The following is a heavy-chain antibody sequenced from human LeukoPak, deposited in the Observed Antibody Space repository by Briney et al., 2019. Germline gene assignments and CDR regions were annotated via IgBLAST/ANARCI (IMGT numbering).Heavy chain of an antibody. CDR1: GGSLSSSGYY. D-gene: IGHD1-26*01. CDR2: IYYSGST. J-gene: IGHJ5*02. Sequence: SETLSLTCTVSGGSLSSSGYYWGWIRQPPGKGLEWIASIYYSGSTYYNTSLKSRVTISVDTSKNQLSLKLSSLTAADTAVYYCARHEYSGSYYGLSWFDPWGQGTLVTVSS. CDR3: ARHEYSGSYYGLSWFDP. V-gene: IGHV4-39*01.